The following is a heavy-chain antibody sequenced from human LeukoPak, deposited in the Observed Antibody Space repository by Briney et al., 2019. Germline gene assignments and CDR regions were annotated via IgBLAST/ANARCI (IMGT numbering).Heavy chain of an antibody. J-gene: IGHJ4*02. CDR2: IKQDGSEK. V-gene: IGHV3-7*01. D-gene: IGHD4-17*01. CDR1: GFTFSSYW. CDR3: ARGRTTVTSYFDY. Sequence: GGSLRLSCAASGFTFSSYWMSWVRQAPGKGLEWVANIKQDGSEKYYVDSVKGRFTISRDNAKNSLYLQMNSMRAEDTAVYYCARGRTTVTSYFDYWGQGTLVTVSS.